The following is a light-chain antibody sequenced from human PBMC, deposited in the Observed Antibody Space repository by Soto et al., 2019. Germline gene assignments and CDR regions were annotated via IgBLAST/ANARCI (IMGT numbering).Light chain of an antibody. Sequence: QSALTQPASVSGSPGQSITISCTGTSSDVGSYNLVSWYQQHPGKAPKLMIYEGSKRPSGVSNRFSGSKSGNTASLTISGLQAEDEADYFCCSYAGSSTSVVFGGWTKVTGL. V-gene: IGLV2-23*01. CDR1: SSDVGSYNL. CDR3: CSYAGSSTSVV. CDR2: EGS. J-gene: IGLJ2*01.